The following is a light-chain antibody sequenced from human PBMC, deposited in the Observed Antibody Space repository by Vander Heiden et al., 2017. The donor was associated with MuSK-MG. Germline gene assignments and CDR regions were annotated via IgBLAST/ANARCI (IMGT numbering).Light chain of an antibody. CDR3: QSYDSSLSAYV. CDR1: SSNIGAGYD. V-gene: IGLV1-40*01. CDR2: VTN. Sequence: QSVLTQPPSVSGAPGQRVTISCTGSSSNIGAGYDVHWYQQLPGTAPKLLIYVTNNRPSGVPDRFSGSRSGTSASLAITGLQAEDEADYYCQSYDSSLSAYVFGTGTKVTV. J-gene: IGLJ1*01.